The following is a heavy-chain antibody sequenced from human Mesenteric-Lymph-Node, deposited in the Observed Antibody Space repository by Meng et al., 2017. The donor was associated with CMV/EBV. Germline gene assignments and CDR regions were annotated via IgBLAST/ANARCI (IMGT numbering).Heavy chain of an antibody. CDR3: ARGSSYDILTGYFDY. J-gene: IGHJ4*02. D-gene: IGHD3-9*01. CDR2: INHSGST. CDR1: GWSFSGYY. V-gene: IGHV4-34*01. Sequence: QVQFHQWGAGLLKPSEPLSVTCAVYGWSFSGYYWNWIRQSPEKGLEWIGEINHSGSTTYNPSFTSRIIISVDTSTNQISLNMSSVTAADTAVYYCARGSSYDILTGYFDYWGQGALVTVSS.